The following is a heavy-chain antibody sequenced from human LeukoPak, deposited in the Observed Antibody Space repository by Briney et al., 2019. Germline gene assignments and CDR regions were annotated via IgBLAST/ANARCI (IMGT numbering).Heavy chain of an antibody. CDR1: GSALSDLS. CDR2: FDHENGET. J-gene: IGHJ5*02. Sequence: ASVKVSCKVSGSALSDLSMQWVRQVPGKGLEWMGGFDHENGETMYAQKFQGRVIMTDDTYTDTAYMDLTSLRYEDTAVYYCATGHSTGYHYWFDPRGQGTLVTVSS. V-gene: IGHV1-24*01. CDR3: ATGHSTGYHYWFDP. D-gene: IGHD6-19*01.